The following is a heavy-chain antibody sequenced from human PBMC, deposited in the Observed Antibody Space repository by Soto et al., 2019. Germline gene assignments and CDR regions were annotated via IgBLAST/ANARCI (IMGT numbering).Heavy chain of an antibody. CDR1: GSTFSRFA. CDR2: IIPIFGTA. V-gene: IGHV1-69*01. CDR3: AAGWAQTAGLDP. J-gene: IGHJ5*02. D-gene: IGHD6-25*01. Sequence: QVQLVQSGAEVKKPGSSVKVSCKASGSTFSRFAISWVRQAPGHGLEWMGGIIPIFGTANYAQKFQGRATIDADELTSTTYMELKGLRSEDTAIYYWAAGWAQTAGLDPWGQGTLVTVSS.